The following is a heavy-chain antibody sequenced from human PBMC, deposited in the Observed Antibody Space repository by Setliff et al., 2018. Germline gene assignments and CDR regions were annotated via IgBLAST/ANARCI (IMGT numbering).Heavy chain of an antibody. V-gene: IGHV1-18*01. J-gene: IGHJ4*02. CDR2: ISPYTGNT. D-gene: IGHD3-10*01. CDR1: GYTFTDFG. Sequence: ASVKVSCKASGYTFTDFGINWVRQAPGQGLEWMGWISPYTGNTYSAQRFQGRVTLTTDTSTSTAYMEVSNLSSGDTAVYYCARVDYYGSGNYYDHWGQGTLVTVSS. CDR3: ARVDYYGSGNYYDH.